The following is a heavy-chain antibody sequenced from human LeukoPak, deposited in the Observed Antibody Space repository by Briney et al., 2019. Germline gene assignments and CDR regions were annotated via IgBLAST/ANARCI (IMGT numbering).Heavy chain of an antibody. D-gene: IGHD5-12*01. CDR1: GFTVSSNY. CDR2: IYSGGST. Sequence: GGSLRLSCAASGFTVSSNYMSWVRQAPGKGLEWVSVIYSGGSTYYADSVKGRFTISRDNSKNTLYLQMNSLRAEDTAVYYCARDLRGGYNAFDTWGQGTMVTVSS. V-gene: IGHV3-53*01. CDR3: ARDLRGGYNAFDT. J-gene: IGHJ3*02.